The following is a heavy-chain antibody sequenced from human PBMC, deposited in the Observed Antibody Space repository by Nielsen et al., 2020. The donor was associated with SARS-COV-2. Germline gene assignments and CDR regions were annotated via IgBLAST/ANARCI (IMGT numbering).Heavy chain of an antibody. D-gene: IGHD2-2*01. CDR3: AKINGGGCSSTSCPLGAFDI. CDR1: GFTFDDYA. J-gene: IGHJ3*02. CDR2: ISWNSGSI. Sequence: GGSLRLSCAASGFTFDDYAMHWVRQAPGKGLEWVSGISWNSGSIGYADSVKGRFTISRDNAKNSLYLQMNSLRAEDTALYYCAKINGGGCSSTSCPLGAFDIWGQGTMVTVSS. V-gene: IGHV3-9*01.